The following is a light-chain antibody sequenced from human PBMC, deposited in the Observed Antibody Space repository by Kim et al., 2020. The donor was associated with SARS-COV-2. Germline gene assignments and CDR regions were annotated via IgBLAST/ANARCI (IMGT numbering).Light chain of an antibody. J-gene: IGKJ4*01. Sequence: PGYDATPSVVASPSVGISLAWDQQTPGQAPRLLIYDASIRATGIPDRFSGSGSGTDFTLTIGSLEPRDFAIYYCQQRGSWPPALTFGGGTKVDIK. CDR3: QQRGSWPPALT. V-gene: IGKV3-11*01. CDR1: PSVGIS. CDR2: DAS.